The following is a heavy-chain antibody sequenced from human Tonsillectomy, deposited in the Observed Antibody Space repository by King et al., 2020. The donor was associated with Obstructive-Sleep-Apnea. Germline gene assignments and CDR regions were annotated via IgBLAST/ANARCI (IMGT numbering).Heavy chain of an antibody. D-gene: IGHD3-22*01. CDR3: ARVGYDSSGYLSWYFDL. J-gene: IGHJ2*01. V-gene: IGHV3-13*01. CDR2: IGTAGDT. Sequence: VQLVESGGGLVQPGGSLRLSCAASGFTFSSYDMHWVRQATGKGLEWVSAIGTAGDTYYPGSVKGRFTISRENAKNSLYLQMNSLRAGDTAVYYCARVGYDSSGYLSWYFDLWGRGTLVTVSS. CDR1: GFTFSSYD.